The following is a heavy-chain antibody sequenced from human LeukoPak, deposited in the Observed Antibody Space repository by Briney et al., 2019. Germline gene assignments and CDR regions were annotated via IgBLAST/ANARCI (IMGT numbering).Heavy chain of an antibody. Sequence: SGPTLVNPTQTLTLTCTFSGFSLSTSGVGVGWIRQPPGKALEWLALIYWDDDKRYIPSLKSRLTITKDSSNNQLVLTMTNMDPVDRATYYCAHSVPTRYPHWFDPWGQGTLVTVSS. CDR2: IYWDDDK. CDR3: AHSVPTRYPHWFDP. V-gene: IGHV2-5*02. J-gene: IGHJ5*02. CDR1: GFSLSTSGVG. D-gene: IGHD3-9*01.